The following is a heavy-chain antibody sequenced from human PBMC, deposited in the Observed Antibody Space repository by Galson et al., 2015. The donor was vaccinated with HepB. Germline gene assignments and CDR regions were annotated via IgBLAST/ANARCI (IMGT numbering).Heavy chain of an antibody. J-gene: IGHJ4*02. V-gene: IGHV7-4-1*02. CDR1: GYIFTTDA. Sequence: SVKVSCKASGYIFTTDAINWLRQAPGQGPEWMGWVNTETGKPMYVQGFTGRVVFSLDTSVSTAYLQISSLKADDTAVYYCAKGASSQLHYWGQGTLVTVSS. CDR2: VNTETGKP. CDR3: AKGASSQLHY. D-gene: IGHD2-2*01.